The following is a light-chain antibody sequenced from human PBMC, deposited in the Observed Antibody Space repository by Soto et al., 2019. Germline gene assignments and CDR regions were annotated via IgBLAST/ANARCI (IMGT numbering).Light chain of an antibody. CDR1: QSVSSN. V-gene: IGKV3-15*01. CDR2: GAS. Sequence: EILMTQSPASLSVSPGERVTLSCRASQSVSSNLAWYQQRPGQAPRLLIYGASTRATGIPARFSGSGSGTEFTLTISSLQSEDFAVYYCQQYDNWPPFTCGPGTNVHI. J-gene: IGKJ3*01. CDR3: QQYDNWPPFT.